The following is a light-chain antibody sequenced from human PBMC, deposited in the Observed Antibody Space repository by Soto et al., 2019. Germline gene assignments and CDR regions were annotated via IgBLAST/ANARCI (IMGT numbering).Light chain of an antibody. V-gene: IGKV1-39*01. Sequence: DIQMTQSPSSLSAYVGDRVTIACRASQNINIYLNWYQQRPGKAPKLLVTTAPTFQSGVPSRFSGSGSGADFTLTISGLQPEDSATYYCQQSYSYPHSFGQGTKVAIK. CDR2: TAP. CDR3: QQSYSYPHS. J-gene: IGKJ2*01. CDR1: QNINIY.